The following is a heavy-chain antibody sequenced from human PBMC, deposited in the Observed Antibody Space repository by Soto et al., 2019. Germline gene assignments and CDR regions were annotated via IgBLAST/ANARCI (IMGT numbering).Heavy chain of an antibody. CDR1: GFTFSSFS. CDR3: TKGYSGYDFAD. J-gene: IGHJ4*02. CDR2: INSDGSST. V-gene: IGHV3-74*01. Sequence: PGGSLRLSCSASGFTFSSFSMHWVRQPPGKGLVWVSRINSDGSSTNYADSVKGRFTISRDNAKNTLYLQMNSLRAEDTAVYFCTKGYSGYDFADWGQGSLVTVSS. D-gene: IGHD5-12*01.